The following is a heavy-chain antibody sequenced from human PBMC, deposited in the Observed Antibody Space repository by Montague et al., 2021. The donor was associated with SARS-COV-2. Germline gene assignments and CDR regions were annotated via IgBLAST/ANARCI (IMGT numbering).Heavy chain of an antibody. D-gene: IGHD4-23*01. CDR3: ARSYGTTVVTRACDY. CDR1: GFSLSTSGMC. V-gene: IGHV2-70*01. Sequence: PALVKPTQTLTLTRTFSGFSLSTSGMCVSWIRQPPGKALEWLTLIDWXXXKYYSTSLKTRLTISKDTSKHPVVLTMTNMDPVDTATYYCARSYGTTVVTRACDYWGQGALVTVSS. J-gene: IGHJ4*02. CDR2: IDWXXXK.